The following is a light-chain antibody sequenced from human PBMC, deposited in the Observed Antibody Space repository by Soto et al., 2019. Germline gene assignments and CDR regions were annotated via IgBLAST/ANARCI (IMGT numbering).Light chain of an antibody. J-gene: IGLJ2*01. V-gene: IGLV1-40*01. CDR3: QSYDNSLSAVA. CDR1: SSNIGAGYD. Sequence: QSVLTQPPSVSGAPGQRVTISCTGSSSNIGAGYDVHGYQQLPGTAPKLLIYGNINRPSGVPDRFSGSKSGTSASLAITGLQTEDEADYYCQSYDNSLSAVAFGGGTKLTVL. CDR2: GNI.